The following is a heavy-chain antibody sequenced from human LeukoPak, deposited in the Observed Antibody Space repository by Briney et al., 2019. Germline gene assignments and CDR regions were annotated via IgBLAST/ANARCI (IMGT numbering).Heavy chain of an antibody. CDR2: IYYSGST. J-gene: IGHJ5*02. D-gene: IGHD3-3*01. CDR1: GGSIRRDY. CDR3: TRGGIWSGYFNWFDP. Sequence: SETLSLTCTVSGGSIRRDYWSWVRQPPGKGLEWIGNIYYSGSTNYNPSLKSRVTISVDTSKNQFSLKVNSVTAADTAVYYCTRGGIWSGYFNWFDPWGQGTLVTVSS. V-gene: IGHV4-59*01.